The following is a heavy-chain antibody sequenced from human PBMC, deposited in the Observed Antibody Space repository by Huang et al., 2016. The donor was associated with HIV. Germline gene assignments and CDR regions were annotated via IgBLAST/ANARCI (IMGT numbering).Heavy chain of an antibody. CDR1: GFTFRSYW. J-gene: IGHJ4*02. CDR3: ARGFQAKPGDY. Sequence: EVHLVESGGGLVRPGRSLRLSCAASGFTFRSYWRDWVGQGPGRGLEWVANINLDGRERFYVDSVRGGFTISRDNANDSVSLQLNSLKAEDTGVYYCARGFQAKPGDYWGQGTLVTVSS. CDR2: INLDGRER. V-gene: IGHV3-7*01.